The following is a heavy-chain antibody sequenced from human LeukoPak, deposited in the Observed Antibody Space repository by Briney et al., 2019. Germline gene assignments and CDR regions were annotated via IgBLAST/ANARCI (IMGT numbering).Heavy chain of an antibody. Sequence: ASVKVSCKASGYTFTGYYIHWVRQAPGQGLEWMGWINPNSGDTDYAQKFQGRVTMTRDTSISTPYMELSRLRSDHTAVYYCSRTLAGTWGPLDYWGQGTLVTVSS. CDR2: INPNSGDT. J-gene: IGHJ4*02. CDR1: GYTFTGYY. CDR3: SRTLAGTWGPLDY. D-gene: IGHD6-19*01. V-gene: IGHV1-2*02.